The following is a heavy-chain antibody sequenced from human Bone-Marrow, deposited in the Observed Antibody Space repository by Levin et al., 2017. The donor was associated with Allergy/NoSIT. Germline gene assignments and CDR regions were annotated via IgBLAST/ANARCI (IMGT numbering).Heavy chain of an antibody. CDR2: ISYDGSNK. J-gene: IGHJ4*02. V-gene: IGHV3-30-3*01. CDR3: ARDPIAAAGPRFFDY. D-gene: IGHD6-13*01. Sequence: PGGSLRLSCAASGFTFSSYAMHWVRQAPGKGLEWVAVISYDGSNKYYADSVKGRFTISRDNSKNTLYLQMNSLRAEDTAVYYCARDPIAAAGPRFFDYWGQGTLVTVSS. CDR1: GFTFSSYA.